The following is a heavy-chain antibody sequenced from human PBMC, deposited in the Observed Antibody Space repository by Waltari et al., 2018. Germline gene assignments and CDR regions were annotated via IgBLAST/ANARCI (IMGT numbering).Heavy chain of an antibody. D-gene: IGHD4-17*01. CDR1: GGSFSGYY. V-gene: IGHV4-34*01. CDR3: ARPTVTYYYYYDGLDV. J-gene: IGHJ6*02. Sequence: QVQLQQWGAGLLKPSETLSLTCAVYGGSFSGYYLSWIRQPPGKGLEGIGEINHSGSTNYNPSLKSRVTMSVDTSKNQVSLKLSSVTAADTAVYYCARPTVTYYYYYDGLDVWGQGTTVTVSS. CDR2: INHSGST.